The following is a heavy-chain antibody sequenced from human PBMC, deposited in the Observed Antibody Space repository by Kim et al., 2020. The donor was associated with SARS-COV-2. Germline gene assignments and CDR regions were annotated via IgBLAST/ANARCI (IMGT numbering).Heavy chain of an antibody. CDR3: AKYLFGYYYYGMDV. J-gene: IGHJ6*02. V-gene: IGHV3-23*01. D-gene: IGHD3-10*02. Sequence: GGSLRLSCAASGFTFSSHAMSWVRQAPGKGLECVSSTSGSGGSKYYADSVKGRFSISRDNSKNTLYLQMNSLRAEDTAVYYCAKYLFGYYYYGMDVWGQGTTVTVSS. CDR2: TSGSGGSK. CDR1: GFTFSSHA.